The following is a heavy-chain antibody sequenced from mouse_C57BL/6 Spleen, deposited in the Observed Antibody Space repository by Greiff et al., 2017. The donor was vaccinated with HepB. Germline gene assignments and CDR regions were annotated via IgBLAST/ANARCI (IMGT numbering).Heavy chain of an antibody. CDR2: IDPSDSET. J-gene: IGHJ4*01. D-gene: IGHD4-1*01. Sequence: VQLQQSGAELVRPGSSVKLSCKASGYTFTSYWMHWVKQRPIQGLEWIGNIDPSDSETHYNQKFKDKATLTVDKSSSTAYMQLSSLTSEDSAVFYCGRPGWDGDYYAMDYWGQGTSVTVSS. CDR1: GYTFTSYW. V-gene: IGHV1-52*01. CDR3: GRPGWDGDYYAMDY.